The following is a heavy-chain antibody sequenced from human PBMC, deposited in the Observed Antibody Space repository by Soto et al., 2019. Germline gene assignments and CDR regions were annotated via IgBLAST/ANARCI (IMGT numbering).Heavy chain of an antibody. Sequence: QVPLVESGGGVVQPGRSLRLSCAASTFTFSSYGMHWVRQAPGKGLEWVAVISYDGSNKYYADSVKGRFTISRDNSKNTLYLQMNSLKAEDTAVYYCAKDRGALRWSEEHYYFDYWGQGTLVTVAS. CDR1: TFTFSSYG. D-gene: IGHD4-17*01. V-gene: IGHV3-30*18. J-gene: IGHJ4*02. CDR3: AKDRGALRWSEEHYYFDY. CDR2: ISYDGSNK.